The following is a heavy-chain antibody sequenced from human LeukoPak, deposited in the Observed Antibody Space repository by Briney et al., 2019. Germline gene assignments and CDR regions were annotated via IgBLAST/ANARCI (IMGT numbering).Heavy chain of an antibody. D-gene: IGHD4-17*01. J-gene: IGHJ5*02. CDR3: ARRTKEEDYGDYGNWFDP. CDR2: IYYSGST. Sequence: SETLSLTCTVSGGSISSSSYYWGWIRQPPGKGLEWIGSIYYSGSTYYNPSLKSRVTISVDTSKNQFSLKLSSVTAADTAVYYCARRTKEEDYGDYGNWFDPWGQGTLVTVSS. CDR1: GGSISSSSYY. V-gene: IGHV4-39*01.